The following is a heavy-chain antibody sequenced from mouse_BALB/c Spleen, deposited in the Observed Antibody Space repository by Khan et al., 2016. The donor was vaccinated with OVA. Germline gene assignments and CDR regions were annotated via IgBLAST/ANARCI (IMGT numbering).Heavy chain of an antibody. CDR1: GFSLTSDG. V-gene: IGHV2-3*01. J-gene: IGHJ2*01. D-gene: IGHD1-1*02. CDR3: AELGVVFFDS. Sequence: QVQLQQSGPGLVAPSPSLSITCTVSGFSLTSDGVRWVRQPPGKGLECMGVIWADGGTNNHSPLRSRLSIWKVNSKSQVSLKLDSRQTYDTATDYCAELGVVFFDSWGQGTTLTVSS. CDR2: IWADGGT.